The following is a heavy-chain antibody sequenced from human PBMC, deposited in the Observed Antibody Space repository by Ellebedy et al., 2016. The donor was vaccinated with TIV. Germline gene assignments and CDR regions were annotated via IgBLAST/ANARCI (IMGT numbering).Heavy chain of an antibody. D-gene: IGHD3-10*01. Sequence: MPGGSLRLSCTVSGGSISRSSYYWGWVRQPPGKGLEWIASIYYSGSTYYNPSLKSRLTISVDTSKKQFSLQLTSVTAADTAVYYCASEPPYFYGASGIYLQDFWGQGTLVTVSS. CDR3: ASEPPYFYGASGIYLQDF. CDR1: GGSISRSSYY. J-gene: IGHJ4*02. V-gene: IGHV4-39*01. CDR2: IYYSGST.